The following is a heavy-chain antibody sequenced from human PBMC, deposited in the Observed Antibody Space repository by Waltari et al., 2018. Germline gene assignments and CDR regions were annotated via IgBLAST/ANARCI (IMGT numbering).Heavy chain of an antibody. CDR3: ARDLVATPP. Sequence: LSCAASGFTFSRSWMTWVRQAPGKGLEWVGNIQQNGSEKWYADSVRGRFTISRDNAMNSLYLQMNSLRVEDTAVYYCARDLVATPPWGQGTLVTVSS. CDR2: IQQNGSEK. V-gene: IGHV3-7*01. D-gene: IGHD2-21*02. J-gene: IGHJ5*02. CDR1: GFTFSRSW.